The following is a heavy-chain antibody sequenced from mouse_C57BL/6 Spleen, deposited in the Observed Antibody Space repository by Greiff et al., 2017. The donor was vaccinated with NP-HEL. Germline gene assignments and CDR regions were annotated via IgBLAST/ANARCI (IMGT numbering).Heavy chain of an antibody. D-gene: IGHD2-4*01. CDR2: IYPGDGDT. Sequence: QVQLQQSGPELVKPRASVKISCKASGYAFSSSWMNWVKQRPGKGLEWIGRIYPGDGDTNYNGKFKGKATLTADKSSSTAYMQLSSLTSEDSAVYFCGRANDLHCDYWGQGTTLTVSS. CDR3: GRANDLHCDY. J-gene: IGHJ2*01. CDR1: GYAFSSSW. V-gene: IGHV1-82*01.